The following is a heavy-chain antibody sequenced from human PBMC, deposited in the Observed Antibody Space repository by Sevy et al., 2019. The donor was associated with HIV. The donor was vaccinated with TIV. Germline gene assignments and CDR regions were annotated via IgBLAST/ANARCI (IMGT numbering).Heavy chain of an antibody. CDR2: LYNSGSA. D-gene: IGHD1-20*01. Sequence: SETLSLTCTVSGGSMSNYYWSWIRQPPGKGLEWIGYLYNSGSANYNPSLKSRVTISVDTSKNQFSLNLSSVTAADTAVYYCARGYNLDYWGQGTLVTVSS. V-gene: IGHV4-59*01. CDR1: GGSMSNYY. J-gene: IGHJ4*02. CDR3: ARGYNLDY.